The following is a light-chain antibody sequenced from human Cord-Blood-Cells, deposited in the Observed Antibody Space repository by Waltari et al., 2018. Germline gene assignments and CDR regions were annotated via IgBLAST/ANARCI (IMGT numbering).Light chain of an antibody. CDR2: WAS. V-gene: IGKV4-1*01. CDR3: QQYYSTPPT. J-gene: IGKJ4*01. CDR1: QSVLYSSNNKNY. Sequence: DIVMIQSPDSLAVSLGERATINCKSSQSVLYSSNNKNYLAWYQQKPGQPPKLLIYWASTRESGVPDRFSGSGSGKDFTLTISSLQAEDVAVYYCQQYYSTPPTFGGGTKVEIK.